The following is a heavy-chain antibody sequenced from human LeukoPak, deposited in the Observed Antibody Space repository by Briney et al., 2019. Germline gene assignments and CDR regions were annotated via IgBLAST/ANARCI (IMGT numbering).Heavy chain of an antibody. Sequence: GGSLRLSCAASGFTFSSYAMHWVRQAPGKGLEYVSAISSSGGSTYYANSVKGRFTISRDNSKNTLYLQMGSLRAEDMAVYYCARVVGNWFDPWGQGTLVTVSS. CDR1: GFTFSSYA. V-gene: IGHV3-64*01. CDR3: ARVVGNWFDP. CDR2: ISSSGGST. D-gene: IGHD2-15*01. J-gene: IGHJ5*02.